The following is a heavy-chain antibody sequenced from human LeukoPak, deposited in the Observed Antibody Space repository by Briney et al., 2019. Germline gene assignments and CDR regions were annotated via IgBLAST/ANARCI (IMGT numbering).Heavy chain of an antibody. CDR3: ARWNDHGVFDI. J-gene: IGHJ3*02. CDR1: GFTFSNFA. D-gene: IGHD1-1*01. Sequence: GGSLRLSCAASGFTFSNFALNWVRQAPGKGLKWVSFISGVGGSTSYADSVKGRFTISRDYSKNMLYLQMNSLRAEDTATYYCARWNDHGVFDIGGKGTRVTVS. V-gene: IGHV3-23*01. CDR2: ISGVGGST.